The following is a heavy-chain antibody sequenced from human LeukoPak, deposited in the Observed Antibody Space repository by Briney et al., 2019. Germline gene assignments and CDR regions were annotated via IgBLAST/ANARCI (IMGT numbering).Heavy chain of an antibody. CDR3: ARSYRSAANIFDY. J-gene: IGHJ4*02. CDR1: GGSFSGYY. D-gene: IGHD1-26*01. Sequence: SETLSLTCAVYGGSFSGYYWSWIRQPPGKGLEWIGEINHSGSTNYNPSLKSRVTISVDTSKNQFSLKLSSVTAADTAVYYCARSYRSAANIFDYWGQGTLVTVSS. V-gene: IGHV4-34*01. CDR2: INHSGST.